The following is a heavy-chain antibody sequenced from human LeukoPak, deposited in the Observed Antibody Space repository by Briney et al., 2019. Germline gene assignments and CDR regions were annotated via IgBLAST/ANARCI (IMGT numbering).Heavy chain of an antibody. Sequence: PSETLSLTCTVSGGSISSGSYYWSWIRQPAGKGLEWIGRIYTSGSTNYNPSLKGRVTISVDTSKNQFSLILSSVTAADTAVYYCARVSTWDVVPAALRVGYAFDIWGQGTMVTVSS. D-gene: IGHD2-2*01. J-gene: IGHJ3*02. V-gene: IGHV4-61*02. CDR1: GGSISSGSYY. CDR2: IYTSGST. CDR3: ARVSTWDVVPAALRVGYAFDI.